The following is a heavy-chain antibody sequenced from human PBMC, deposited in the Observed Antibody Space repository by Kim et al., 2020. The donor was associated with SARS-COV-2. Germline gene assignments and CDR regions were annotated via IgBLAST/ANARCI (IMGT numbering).Heavy chain of an antibody. V-gene: IGHV3-30*18. CDR3: AKDRSVVIRFYFDY. Sequence: GGSLRLSCAASGFTFSSYGMHWVRQAPGKGLEWVAVISYDGSNKYYADSVKGRFTISRDNSKNTLYLQMNSLRADDTAVYYCAKDRSVVIRFYFDYWGQGTLVTVSS. J-gene: IGHJ4*02. CDR2: ISYDGSNK. D-gene: IGHD3-22*01. CDR1: GFTFSSYG.